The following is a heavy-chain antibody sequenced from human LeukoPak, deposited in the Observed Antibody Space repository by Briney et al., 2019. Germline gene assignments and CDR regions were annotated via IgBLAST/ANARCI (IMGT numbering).Heavy chain of an antibody. CDR3: ARDRISINALDV. D-gene: IGHD1-14*01. CDR1: GASISGHY. J-gene: IGHJ3*01. CDR2: ISHIGST. V-gene: IGHV4-59*11. Sequence: SETLSLTCTVSGASISGHYSTWIRQPPGKGLEWIGYISHIGSTNYNPSLKSRVTISVDTSKNQFSLKLTSVTAADTAVYYCARDRISINALDVWGQGTMVNVSS.